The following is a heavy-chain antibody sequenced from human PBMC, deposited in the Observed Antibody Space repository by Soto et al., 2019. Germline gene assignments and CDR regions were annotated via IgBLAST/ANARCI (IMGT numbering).Heavy chain of an antibody. CDR3: AKCSPRYSSGLKAYYFDY. CDR1: GFTFSSYA. D-gene: IGHD6-19*01. J-gene: IGHJ4*02. V-gene: IGHV3-23*01. Sequence: PGVSLRLSCAASGFTFSSYAMSWVRQAPGKGLEWVSVISGSGGSTYYADSVKGRFTISRDNSKNTLYLQMNSLRAEGTAVYYCAKCSPRYSSGLKAYYFDYWGQGTLVTVSS. CDR2: ISGSGGST.